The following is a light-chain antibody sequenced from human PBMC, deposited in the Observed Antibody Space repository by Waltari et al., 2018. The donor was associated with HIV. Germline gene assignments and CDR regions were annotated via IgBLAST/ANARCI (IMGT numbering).Light chain of an antibody. V-gene: IGLV2-8*01. Sequence: QSALTQPPSASGSPGQSVTISCTGTSSDVGRYDYVSWYQQHPGKAPKLLIYEVNKLPSGVPDRFSGSKSGNTASLTVSGLQAEDEAEYSCTSYAGINPVAFGGGTKRTVL. CDR2: EVN. CDR1: SSDVGRYDY. J-gene: IGLJ2*01. CDR3: TSYAGINPVA.